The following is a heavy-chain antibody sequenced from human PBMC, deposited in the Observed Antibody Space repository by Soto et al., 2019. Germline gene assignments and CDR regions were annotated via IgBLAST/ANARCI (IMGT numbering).Heavy chain of an antibody. CDR1: GFTLSSYS. CDR3: AREPWAYSSSVDP. D-gene: IGHD6-13*01. CDR2: INNDGTST. V-gene: IGHV3-74*01. J-gene: IGHJ5*02. Sequence: EVQLVESGGGLVQPGGSLRLSCAASGFTLSSYSMHWVRQGPGKGLVWVSRINNDGTSTSYADAVKGRFTISRDNAKNTLFLQMRSLRADDTAVYYCAREPWAYSSSVDPWGQGTLVTVSS.